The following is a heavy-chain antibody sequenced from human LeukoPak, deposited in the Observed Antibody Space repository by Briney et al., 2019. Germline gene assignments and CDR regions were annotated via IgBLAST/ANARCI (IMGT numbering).Heavy chain of an antibody. V-gene: IGHV3-7*01. J-gene: IGHJ5*02. CDR1: GFSFSDYW. D-gene: IGHD2-15*01. Sequence: GVSLRLSCAASGFSFSDYWMSWVRQAPGQGLEWVANIGQDGTEKYYLDSVKGRFTISRDNAENSLFLQMNSLRAEDTAVYYCARVTMVAAASYNWFVPWGQGTLVTVSS. CDR2: IGQDGTEK. CDR3: ARVTMVAAASYNWFVP.